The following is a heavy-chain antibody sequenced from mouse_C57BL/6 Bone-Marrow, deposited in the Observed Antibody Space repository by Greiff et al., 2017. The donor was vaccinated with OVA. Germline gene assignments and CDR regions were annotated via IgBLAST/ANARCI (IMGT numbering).Heavy chain of an antibody. CDR2: ISDGGSYT. D-gene: IGHD1-1*01. CDR1: GFTFSSYA. Sequence: EVQRVESGGGLVKPGGSLKLSCAASGFTFSSYAMSWVRQTPEKRLEWVATISDGGSYTYYPDNVKGRFTISRDNAKNNLYLQMSHLKSEDTAMYYCARDLPNYYGSLAYWGQGTLVTVSA. CDR3: ARDLPNYYGSLAY. J-gene: IGHJ3*01. V-gene: IGHV5-4*01.